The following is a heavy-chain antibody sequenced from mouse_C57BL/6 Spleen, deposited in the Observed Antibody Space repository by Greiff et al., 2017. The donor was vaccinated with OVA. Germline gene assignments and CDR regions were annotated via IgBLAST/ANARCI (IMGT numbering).Heavy chain of an antibody. CDR2: IYPGDGDT. J-gene: IGHJ4*01. Sequence: LQESGAELVKPGASVKISCKASGYAFSSYWMNWVKQRPGKGLEWIGQIYPGDGDTNYNGKFKGKATLTADKSSSTAYMQLSSLTSEDSAVYFCARSGTGGYYAMDYWGQGTSVTVSS. V-gene: IGHV1-80*01. CDR3: ARSGTGGYYAMDY. CDR1: GYAFSSYW. D-gene: IGHD4-1*01.